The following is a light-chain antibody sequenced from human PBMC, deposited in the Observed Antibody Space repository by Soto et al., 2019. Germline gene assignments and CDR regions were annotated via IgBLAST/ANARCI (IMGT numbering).Light chain of an antibody. CDR2: HGS. Sequence: DIHLTQSPSSLSASIGDRVTITCQASLNSTSNLSWYQQKPGKAPNLLIYHGSNLAKGVTSRFSGSGSGTDFSFIITSLQREDLATYYCQQYYGLPPLTFGQGARLEIK. CDR3: QQYYGLPPLT. J-gene: IGKJ5*01. CDR1: LNSTSN. V-gene: IGKV1-33*01.